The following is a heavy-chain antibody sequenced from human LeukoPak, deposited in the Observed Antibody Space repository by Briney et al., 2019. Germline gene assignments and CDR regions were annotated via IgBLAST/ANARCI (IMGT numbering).Heavy chain of an antibody. CDR3: AREIYSNSEIDY. CDR1: GFTFSNYN. V-gene: IGHV3-21*01. Sequence: GGSLRLSCAASGFTFSNYNMNWVRQAPGKGLEWVSSISSSSSSINYADSLKGRFTISRDNAKNSLYLQMNSLRAEDTAVYYCAREIYSNSEIDYWGQGTLVTVSS. J-gene: IGHJ4*02. D-gene: IGHD4-11*01. CDR2: ISSSSSSI.